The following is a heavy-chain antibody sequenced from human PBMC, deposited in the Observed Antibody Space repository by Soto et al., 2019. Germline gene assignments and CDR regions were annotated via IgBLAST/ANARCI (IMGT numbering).Heavy chain of an antibody. V-gene: IGHV1-69*06. J-gene: IGHJ6*02. D-gene: IGHD3-22*01. Sequence: GASVKVSCKASGGTFSSYAISWVRQAPGQGLEWMGGIIPIFGTANYAQKFQGRVTITADKSTSTAYMELSSLRSEDTAVYYCARGSSGYYYVYYYYYGMDVRGQGTTVTVSS. CDR3: ARGSSGYYYVYYYYYGMDV. CDR2: IIPIFGTA. CDR1: GGTFSSYA.